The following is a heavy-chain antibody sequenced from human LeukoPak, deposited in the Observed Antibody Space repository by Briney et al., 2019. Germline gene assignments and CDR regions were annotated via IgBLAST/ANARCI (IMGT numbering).Heavy chain of an antibody. CDR1: GGSFSGYY. V-gene: IGHV4-34*01. Sequence: SETLSLTCTVSGGSFSGYYWSWIRQPPGKGLEWIGEINHSGSTNYNPSRKSRVTISVDTSKNQFSLKLSSVTAADTAVYYCARGGVRYCSSTSCSPFDYWGQGTLVTVSS. J-gene: IGHJ4*02. CDR2: INHSGST. D-gene: IGHD2-2*01. CDR3: ARGGVRYCSSTSCSPFDY.